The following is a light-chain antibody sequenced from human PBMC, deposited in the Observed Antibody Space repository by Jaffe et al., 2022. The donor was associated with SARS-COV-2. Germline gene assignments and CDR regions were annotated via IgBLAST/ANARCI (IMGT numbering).Light chain of an antibody. Sequence: QSALTQPASVSGSPGQSITISCTGTSTDIGASDYVSWYQQHPGNAPTLIINEVNNRPSGVSLRFSGSKSGYTASLTISGLQAEDEADYYCSSYVSSSSPYVFGTGTKVTVL. CDR1: STDIGASDY. CDR3: SSYVSSSSPYV. J-gene: IGLJ1*01. V-gene: IGLV2-14*01. CDR2: EVN.